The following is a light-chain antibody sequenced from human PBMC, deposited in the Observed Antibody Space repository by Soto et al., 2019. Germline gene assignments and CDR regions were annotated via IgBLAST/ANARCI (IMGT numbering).Light chain of an antibody. V-gene: IGKV3-20*01. CDR3: QQYASSPPMYT. Sequence: EIVLTQSPGTLSLSPGERATLSCRASQSVSSSYLAWYQQKPGQAPRLLIYGASGRATGIPDRFSGSGSGTDFTLTISRLEPEDFAVYYCQQYASSPPMYTFGQGTKLDIK. CDR1: QSVSSSY. CDR2: GAS. J-gene: IGKJ2*01.